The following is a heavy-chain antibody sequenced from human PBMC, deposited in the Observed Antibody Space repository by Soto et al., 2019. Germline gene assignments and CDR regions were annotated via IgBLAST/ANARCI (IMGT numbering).Heavy chain of an antibody. CDR3: AKDHSVSGRPDTWTIAARGDFDY. CDR2: ISGGGYST. V-gene: IGHV3-23*01. J-gene: IGHJ4*02. D-gene: IGHD6-6*01. CDR1: GFTFSNYA. Sequence: EVQLLESGGGLVQPGGSLRLSCAASGFTFSNYAMNWVRQAPGKGLKWVSGISGGGYSTYYVDSVKGRFTVSRDNSKNTLYLQMNSLRAEDTAVYYCAKDHSVSGRPDTWTIAARGDFDYWGQGTLVTVSS.